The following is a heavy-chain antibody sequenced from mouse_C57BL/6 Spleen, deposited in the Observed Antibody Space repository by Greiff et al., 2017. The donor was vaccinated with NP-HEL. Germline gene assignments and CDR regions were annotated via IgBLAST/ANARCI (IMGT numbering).Heavy chain of an antibody. CDR1: GYTFTSYW. J-gene: IGHJ1*03. D-gene: IGHD1-1*01. CDR3: ARPHRYYYGSSYNFDV. Sequence: QVQLQQPGAELVKPGASVKLSCKASGYTFTSYWMQWVKQRPGQGLEWIGEIDPSDSYTNYNQKFKGKATLTVDTSSSTAYMQLSSLTSEDSAVYYCARPHRYYYGSSYNFDVWGTGTTVTVSS. CDR2: IDPSDSYT. V-gene: IGHV1-50*01.